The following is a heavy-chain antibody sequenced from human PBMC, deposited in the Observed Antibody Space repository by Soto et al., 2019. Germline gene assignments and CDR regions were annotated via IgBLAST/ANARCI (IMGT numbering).Heavy chain of an antibody. J-gene: IGHJ6*02. Sequence: ASVKVSCKASGYTFTSYAMHWVRQAPGQRLEWMGWINAGNGNTKYSQKFQGRVTITRDTSASTAYMELSSLRSEDTAVYYCARNPYGDYVWGSYRNYYGMDVWGQGTTVTVS. CDR3: ARNPYGDYVWGSYRNYYGMDV. CDR1: GYTFTSYA. CDR2: INAGNGNT. D-gene: IGHD3-16*02. V-gene: IGHV1-3*01.